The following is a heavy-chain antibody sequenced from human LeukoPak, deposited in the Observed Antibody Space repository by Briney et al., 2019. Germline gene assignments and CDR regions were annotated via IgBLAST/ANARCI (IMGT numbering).Heavy chain of an antibody. J-gene: IGHJ5*02. Sequence: PGGSLRLSCAATGFTFSSYWMSWVRQAPGKGLEWVSAISGSGGSTYYADSVKGRFTISRDNSKNTLYLQMNSLRAEDTAVYYCAKDLLILMASWGQGTLVTVSS. CDR3: AKDLLILMAS. V-gene: IGHV3-23*01. D-gene: IGHD5-24*01. CDR1: GFTFSSYW. CDR2: ISGSGGST.